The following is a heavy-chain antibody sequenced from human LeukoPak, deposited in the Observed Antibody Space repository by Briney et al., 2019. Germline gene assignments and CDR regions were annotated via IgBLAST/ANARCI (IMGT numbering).Heavy chain of an antibody. CDR1: GFTFSSYA. D-gene: IGHD3-10*01. Sequence: GGSLRLSCAASGFTFSSYAMSWVRQAPGKGLEWVSAISGSGGSTYYADSVKGRFTISRDNSKNTLYLQMNSPRAEDTAVYYCAKPHLWFGELLGWFDPWGQGTLVTVSS. J-gene: IGHJ5*02. V-gene: IGHV3-23*01. CDR2: ISGSGGST. CDR3: AKPHLWFGELLGWFDP.